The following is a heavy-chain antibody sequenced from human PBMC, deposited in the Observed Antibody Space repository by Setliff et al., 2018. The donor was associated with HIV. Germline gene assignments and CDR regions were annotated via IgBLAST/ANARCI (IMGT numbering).Heavy chain of an antibody. V-gene: IGHV1-46*01. Sequence: ASVKVSCKASGYAFTNYYLHRVRQAPGQGLAWMGIINPSGGSTIYAQKLQGRVTMTRDTSTNTVYMELSSLRSEDTAVYYCAREPISYRDFVVVAAAFDIWGQGTMVTVSS. CDR2: INPSGGST. D-gene: IGHD2-15*01. J-gene: IGHJ3*02. CDR3: AREPISYRDFVVVAAAFDI. CDR1: GYAFTNYY.